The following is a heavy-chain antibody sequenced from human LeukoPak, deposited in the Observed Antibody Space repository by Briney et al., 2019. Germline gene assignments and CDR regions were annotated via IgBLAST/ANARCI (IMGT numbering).Heavy chain of an antibody. V-gene: IGHV3-23*01. CDR2: ISGSGGST. D-gene: IGHD5-18*01. Sequence: GGSLRLSCSASGFTFSTYWMSWVRQAPGKGLEWVSAISGSGGSTYYADSVKGRFTISRDNSKNTLYLQMNSLRAEDTAVYYCSSRRGYSYGYYFDYWGQGTLVTVSS. J-gene: IGHJ4*02. CDR1: GFTFSTYW. CDR3: SSRRGYSYGYYFDY.